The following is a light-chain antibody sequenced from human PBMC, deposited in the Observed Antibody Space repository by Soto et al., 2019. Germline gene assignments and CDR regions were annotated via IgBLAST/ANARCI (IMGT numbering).Light chain of an antibody. CDR2: DAS. Sequence: EIVLTQSPAILSLSPGERATLSCRASQSIGLAIAWYQHKPGQAPRLLIFDASQRATGIPARFRGSGSGTDFTLSISSLEPEDFAVYYCQQRTDRPPWTFGQGTKVDNK. J-gene: IGKJ1*01. CDR3: QQRTDRPPWT. CDR1: QSIGLA. V-gene: IGKV3-11*01.